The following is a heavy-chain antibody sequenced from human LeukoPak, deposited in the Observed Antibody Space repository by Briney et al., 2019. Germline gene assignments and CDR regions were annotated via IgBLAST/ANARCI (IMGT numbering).Heavy chain of an antibody. Sequence: SETLSLTCTVSGGSISSSSSYYWGWIRQPPGKGLEWIGSINYSGSTFYNPSLKSRVTMSVDTSMNQFSLKLNSVTAADTAVYYCAGQRRVTGPNWFGPWGQGTLVTVSS. D-gene: IGHD2-8*01. V-gene: IGHV4-39*01. CDR1: GGSISSSSSYY. CDR3: AGQRRVTGPNWFGP. J-gene: IGHJ5*02. CDR2: INYSGST.